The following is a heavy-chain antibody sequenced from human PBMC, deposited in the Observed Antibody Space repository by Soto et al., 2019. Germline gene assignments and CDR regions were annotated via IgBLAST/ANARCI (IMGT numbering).Heavy chain of an antibody. CDR2: IKGDESAT. V-gene: IGHV3-7*01. D-gene: IGHD3-16*01. CDR1: GFSFSGPW. CDR3: ACYTYQRALGH. Sequence: EVQLVESGGGLVQPGGSLRLSCAASGFSFSGPWMSWVRQAPGKGLEWVANIKGDESATSYVDSVKGRFTISRDNTKNLLYLQMNSLRAEDTAVYYSACYTYQRALGHWGQGTLVTVSS. J-gene: IGHJ4*02.